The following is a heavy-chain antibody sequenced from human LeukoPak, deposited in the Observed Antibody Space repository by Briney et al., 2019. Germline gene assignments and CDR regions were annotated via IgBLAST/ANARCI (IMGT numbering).Heavy chain of an antibody. CDR2: IIPIFGTA. D-gene: IGHD3-9*01. J-gene: IGHJ4*02. CDR1: GGTFSSYA. Sequence: ASVKVSCKASGGTFSSYAISWVRQAPGQGLEWMGGIIPIFGTANYAQKFQGRVTMTEDTSTDTAYMELSSLRSEDTAVYYCATGRGGGYDILTGYYRDDYWGQGTLVTVSS. V-gene: IGHV1-69*06. CDR3: ATGRGGGYDILTGYYRDDY.